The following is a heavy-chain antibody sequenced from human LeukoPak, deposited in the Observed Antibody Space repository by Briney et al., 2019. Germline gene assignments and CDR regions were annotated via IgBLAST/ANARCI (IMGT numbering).Heavy chain of an antibody. CDR1: GHTFTSYD. D-gene: IGHD5-18*01. CDR3: ARNRGYSYGYGDY. Sequence: ASVKVSCKASGHTFTSYDINWVRQATGQGLEWMGWISPYNGNTDYAQKLQGRVTMATDTSTSTAYMELRSLRSDDTAVYYCARNRGYSYGYGDYWGQGTLVTVSS. J-gene: IGHJ4*02. V-gene: IGHV1-18*01. CDR2: ISPYNGNT.